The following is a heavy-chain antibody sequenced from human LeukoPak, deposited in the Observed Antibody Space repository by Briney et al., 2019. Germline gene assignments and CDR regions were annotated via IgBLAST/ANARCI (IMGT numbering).Heavy chain of an antibody. V-gene: IGHV1-18*01. D-gene: IGHD6-19*01. J-gene: IGHJ4*02. CDR3: ARADIRAIASSGWYGFDY. CDR2: ISGYNGNT. Sequence: ASVKVSCKASGYTFTSYGISWVRQAPGQGLEWMVWISGYNGNTNYAQKFQGRVTMTKDTSTSTAYMELRSLRSDDTAVYYCARADIRAIASSGWYGFDYWGQGTLVTVSS. CDR1: GYTFTSYG.